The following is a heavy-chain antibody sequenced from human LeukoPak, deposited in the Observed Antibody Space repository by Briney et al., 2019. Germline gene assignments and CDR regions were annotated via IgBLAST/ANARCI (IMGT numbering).Heavy chain of an antibody. CDR1: GFTFSNWA. D-gene: IGHD3-3*02. CDR2: ISGSGGST. Sequence: GGSLRLSCAASGFTFSNWAMSWVRQAPGKGLEWVSAISGSGGSTYYADSVKGRFTISRDNSKNMLYLQMNSLRAEDTAVYYCAKVGPLGAEYYFDYWGQGTLVTVSS. J-gene: IGHJ4*02. V-gene: IGHV3-23*01. CDR3: AKVGPLGAEYYFDY.